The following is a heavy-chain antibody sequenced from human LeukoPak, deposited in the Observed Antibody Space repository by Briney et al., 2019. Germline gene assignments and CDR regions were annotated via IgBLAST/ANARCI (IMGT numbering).Heavy chain of an antibody. CDR3: ARHSRGITIFGVVNWYYYYMDV. D-gene: IGHD3-3*01. J-gene: IGHJ6*03. V-gene: IGHV4-38-2*01. CDR1: GYSISSGYY. Sequence: SSETLSLNCAVSGYSISSGYYWGWIRQPPGKGLEWIGSIYRSGSTYYNPSLRSTVTISVDTSKNQFSLKLSSVTAADTAVYYCARHSRGITIFGVVNWYYYYMDVWGKGTTVTVSS. CDR2: IYRSGST.